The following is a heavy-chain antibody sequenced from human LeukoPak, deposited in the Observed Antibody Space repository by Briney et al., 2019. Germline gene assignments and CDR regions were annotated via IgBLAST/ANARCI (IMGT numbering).Heavy chain of an antibody. Sequence: GASVKVSCKASGYTFTGYYMHWVRQAPGQGLEWMGWINPNSGGTNYAQKFQGRVTMTRDTSISTAYMELSRLRSDDTAVYYCARVGIVGAPIADLDYGGQGTLVTVSS. J-gene: IGHJ4*02. CDR3: ARVGIVGAPIADLDY. D-gene: IGHD1-26*01. CDR2: INPNSGGT. CDR1: GYTFTGYY. V-gene: IGHV1-2*02.